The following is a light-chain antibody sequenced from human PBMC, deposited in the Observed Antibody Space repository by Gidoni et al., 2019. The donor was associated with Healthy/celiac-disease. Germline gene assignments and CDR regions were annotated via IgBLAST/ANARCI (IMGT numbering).Light chain of an antibody. Sequence: DIVMTQSPDSLAVSLGERATINCKSSQSVLYSSNNKNYLAWYQQKPGQPPKLLIYCASTKESGVPDRFSGSGSGTEFTLTISSLQAEDVAVYYCQQYYSTLWTFGQGTKVEIK. CDR3: QQYYSTLWT. J-gene: IGKJ1*01. CDR2: CAS. V-gene: IGKV4-1*01. CDR1: QSVLYSSNNKNY.